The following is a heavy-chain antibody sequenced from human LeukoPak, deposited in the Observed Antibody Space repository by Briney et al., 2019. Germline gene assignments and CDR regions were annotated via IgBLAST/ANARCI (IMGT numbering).Heavy chain of an antibody. CDR2: IRYDGSNE. CDR1: GFSFSSCG. CDR3: ASYSSGVY. D-gene: IGHD3-22*01. Sequence: GGSLRLSCAASGFSFSSCGMHWVRQAPGKGLEWVSLIRYDGSNEYYSDSVKGRFSSSRDNSKDTLYLQMNSLRAEDTAVYYCASYSSGVYWGQGTLVTVSS. V-gene: IGHV3-30*02. J-gene: IGHJ4*02.